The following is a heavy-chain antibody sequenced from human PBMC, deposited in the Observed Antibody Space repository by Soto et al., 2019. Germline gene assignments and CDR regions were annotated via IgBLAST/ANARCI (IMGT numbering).Heavy chain of an antibody. CDR3: ERGRKYYDFWSGYSHPRYYFNY. V-gene: IGHV4-34*01. CDR1: GGSFSCYC. D-gene: IGHD3-3*01. CDR2: INHSGRT. Sequence: SETLALSCAVYGGSFSCYCLSWIRQPPGKGLEWIGEINHSGRTNYNPSLKSRVTISVDTSKSQFSLKLSSVTAADTDVYYCERGRKYYDFWSGYSHPRYYFNYWGQGTLVTVSS. J-gene: IGHJ4*02.